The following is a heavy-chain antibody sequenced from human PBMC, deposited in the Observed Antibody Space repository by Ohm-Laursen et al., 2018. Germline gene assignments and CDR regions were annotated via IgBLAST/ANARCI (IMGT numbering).Heavy chain of an antibody. V-gene: IGHV3-30*18. J-gene: IGHJ6*02. CDR2: ISYHGSDK. CDR3: AKMNYGGTSYYGMDV. D-gene: IGHD4-23*01. Sequence: SLRLSCTASGFTFSDYYMSWIRQAPGKGLEWVAVISYHGSDKSYADSVKDRFTISRDNSKNTLSLQMNSLRAEDTAVYYCAKMNYGGTSYYGMDVWGQGTTVTVSS. CDR1: GFTFSDYY.